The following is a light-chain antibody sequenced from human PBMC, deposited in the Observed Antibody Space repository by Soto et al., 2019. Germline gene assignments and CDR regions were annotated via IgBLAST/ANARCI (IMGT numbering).Light chain of an antibody. J-gene: IGLJ1*01. V-gene: IGLV2-14*01. Sequence: QSALTQPASVSGSPGQSITISCTGSSNDIGAYKYVSWYQQYPGKAPKLIIFEVSNRPSGVSNRFSGSKSGNTASLTIAGLQAEDEADYHCSSYTSSSALVYVFGTGTKLTVL. CDR2: EVS. CDR3: SSYTSSSALVYV. CDR1: SNDIGAYKY.